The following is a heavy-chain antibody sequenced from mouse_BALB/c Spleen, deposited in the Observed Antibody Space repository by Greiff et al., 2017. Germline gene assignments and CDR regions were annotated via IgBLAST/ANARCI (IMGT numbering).Heavy chain of an antibody. CDR3: ARSDGYDGNRFAY. V-gene: IGHV1S56*01. D-gene: IGHD2-2*01. J-gene: IGHJ3*01. CDR1: GYTFTSYY. Sequence: VKLMESGPELVKPGASVRISCKASGYTFTSYYIHWVKQRPGQGLEWIGWIYPGNVNTKYNEKFKGKATLTADKSSSTAYMQLSSLTSEDSAVYFCARSDGYDGNRFAYWGQGTLVTVSA. CDR2: IYPGNVNT.